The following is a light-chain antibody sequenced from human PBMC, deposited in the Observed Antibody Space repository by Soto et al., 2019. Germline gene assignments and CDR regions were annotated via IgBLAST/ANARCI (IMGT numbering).Light chain of an antibody. V-gene: IGKV1-5*01. CDR2: DAS. CDR3: QHYNSYSEA. CDR1: QSIGTS. J-gene: IGKJ1*01. Sequence: DIQMTQSPSTLSASVGDIVTITCRASQSIGTSLAWYQQMPGKAPKLLMYDASRLESGVPSRFGGSGSGTTFTLTISSLQPDDFATYYCQHYNSYSEAFGQGTKVDNK.